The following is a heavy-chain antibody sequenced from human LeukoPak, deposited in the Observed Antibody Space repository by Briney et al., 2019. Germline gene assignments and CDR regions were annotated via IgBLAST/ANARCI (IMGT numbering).Heavy chain of an antibody. D-gene: IGHD3-10*01. CDR2: INPNSGGT. J-gene: IGHJ4*02. Sequence: SVSPSCKDARDTFTENGKISVGDAPGKRIEWMGWINPNSGGTKYAQKFQGRVTMTRDTSISTAYMELSRLRSDDTAMYYCAPGGAIDYWGQGTLVTVSS. CDR1: RDTFTENG. CDR3: APGGAIDY. V-gene: IGHV1-2*02.